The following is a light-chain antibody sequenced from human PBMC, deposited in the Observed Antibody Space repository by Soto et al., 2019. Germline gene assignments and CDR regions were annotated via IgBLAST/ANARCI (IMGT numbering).Light chain of an antibody. CDR2: AVS. CDR1: SSDVGGHND. J-gene: IGLJ1*01. V-gene: IGLV2-14*01. Sequence: QSVLTQAAAVSGSPGQSITISGTGTSSDVGGHNDVSWYQQHPGKAPKLLIYAVSNRPSGVSNRFSGSKSGNTASLTISGLQAEDEADYYCCSYTSDITPYVFGTGTKVTVL. CDR3: CSYTSDITPYV.